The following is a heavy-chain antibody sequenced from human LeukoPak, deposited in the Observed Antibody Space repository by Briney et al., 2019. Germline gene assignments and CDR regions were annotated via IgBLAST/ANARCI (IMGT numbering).Heavy chain of an antibody. CDR1: GFTFTSSA. J-gene: IGHJ6*02. V-gene: IGHV1-58*01. CDR3: AALHPPVVPAAGNYYGMDV. D-gene: IGHD2-2*01. CDR2: IVVGSGNT. Sequence: ASVKVSCKASGFTFTSSAVQWVRQARGRRLEWIGWIVVGSGNTNYAQKFQERVTITRDMSTSTAYMELSSLRSEDTAVYYCAALHPPVVPAAGNYYGMDVWGQGTTVTVSS.